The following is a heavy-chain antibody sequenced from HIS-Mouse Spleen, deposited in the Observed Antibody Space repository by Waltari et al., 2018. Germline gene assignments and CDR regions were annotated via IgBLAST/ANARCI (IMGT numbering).Heavy chain of an antibody. D-gene: IGHD6-13*01. V-gene: IGHV4-39*07. CDR1: GGSISSSSYH. J-gene: IGHJ2*01. CDR2: IYYSGST. CDR3: AREIPYSSSWYDWYFDL. Sequence: QLQLQESGPGLVKPSETLSLTCTVSGGSISSSSYHLVWIRQPPGKGLEWLGSIYYSGSTYYNPSLKSRVTISVDTSKNQFSLKLSSVTAADTAVYYCAREIPYSSSWYDWYFDLWGRGTLVTVSS.